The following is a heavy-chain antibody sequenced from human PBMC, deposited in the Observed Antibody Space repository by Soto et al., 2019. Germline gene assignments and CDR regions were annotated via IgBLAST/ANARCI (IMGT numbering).Heavy chain of an antibody. CDR1: GGSFRGYH. J-gene: IGHJ6*02. D-gene: IGHD6-6*01. CDR2: INHSGST. CDR3: ARGLSSSATFYHYYGMDV. Sequence: QVQLQQWGAGLLKPSETLSLTCAVYGGSFRGYHWSWIRQPPGKGLEWIGEINHSGSTNYNLSLKSRVIISLETSKNQFSLILTSVTAADTAVYYCARGLSSSATFYHYYGMDVWGQGTTVTVSS. V-gene: IGHV4-34*01.